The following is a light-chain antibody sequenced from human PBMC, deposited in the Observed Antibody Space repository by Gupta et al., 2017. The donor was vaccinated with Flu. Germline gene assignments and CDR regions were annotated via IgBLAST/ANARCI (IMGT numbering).Light chain of an antibody. CDR3: AAWYDSLNGHYV. J-gene: IGLJ1*01. CDR2: GTS. Sequence: TISCSGSSSNIGSNRVNWYQQCPGTAPYVIIFGTSQRPSGGPDRFSGSKSGTSAALAISLLQAEEEADYYCAAWYDSLNGHYVFGTGTKVTVL. CDR1: SSNIGSNR. V-gene: IGLV1-44*01.